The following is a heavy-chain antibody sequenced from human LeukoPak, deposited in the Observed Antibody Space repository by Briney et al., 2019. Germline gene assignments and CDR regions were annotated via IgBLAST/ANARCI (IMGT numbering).Heavy chain of an antibody. J-gene: IGHJ4*02. Sequence: PGGSLRLSCAASGFTFSSYGMHCVREAPGKGLEWVAFIRYDGSNKYYADSVRGRFTISRDNSKNTLYLQMNSLRAEDTAVYYCAKGDSGSYGHWGQGTLVTVSS. CDR2: IRYDGSNK. CDR1: GFTFSSYG. CDR3: AKGDSGSYGH. V-gene: IGHV3-30*02. D-gene: IGHD1-26*01.